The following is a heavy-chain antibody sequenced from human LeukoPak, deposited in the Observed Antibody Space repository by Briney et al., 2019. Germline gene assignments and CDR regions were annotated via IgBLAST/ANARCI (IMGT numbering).Heavy chain of an antibody. V-gene: IGHV4-39*01. CDR1: GGSIGRRCYC. D-gene: IGHD5-24*01. Sequence: SETLSLTCRVSGGSIGRRCYCWGWIRQPPGKGPEWIGSIYYSGSTYYNPSLRRRVTISVDTSKNQFSLKFSCVTAEDTAIYYCARVFEMATIRKLHYFGHWGQGALVTVSS. J-gene: IGHJ4*02. CDR2: IYYSGST. CDR3: ARVFEMATIRKLHYFGH.